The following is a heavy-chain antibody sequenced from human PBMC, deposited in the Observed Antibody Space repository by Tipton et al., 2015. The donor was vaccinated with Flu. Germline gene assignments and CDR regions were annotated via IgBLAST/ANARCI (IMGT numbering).Heavy chain of an antibody. D-gene: IGHD2-2*01. CDR1: GYSFTNYF. CDR3: AKDTSASGYYFGMDV. J-gene: IGHJ6*02. CDR2: VNPSGGGT. V-gene: IGHV1-46*01. Sequence: VQRTGASVKISCKSSGYSFTNYFIHWVRRAPGQGLEWMGVVNPSGGGTTYAQRFQGRVTMTTDTSTSTAYMELRNVMSEDTAIYYCAKDTSASGYYFGMDVWGQGTTVTVSS.